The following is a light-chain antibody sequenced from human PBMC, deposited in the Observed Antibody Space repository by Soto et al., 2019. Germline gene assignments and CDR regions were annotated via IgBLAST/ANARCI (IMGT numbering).Light chain of an antibody. CDR1: SSDVAGYNY. CDR3: SSYAGSNNLV. J-gene: IGLJ2*01. V-gene: IGLV2-8*01. Sequence: QYALTQPPSASGSPGQSVTISCTGTSSDVAGYNYVSWYQQHPGKAPKLMIYEVSKRPSGVPDRFSGSKSGNTASLTVSGLQAEDEADYYCSSYAGSNNLVFGGGTKVTVL. CDR2: EVS.